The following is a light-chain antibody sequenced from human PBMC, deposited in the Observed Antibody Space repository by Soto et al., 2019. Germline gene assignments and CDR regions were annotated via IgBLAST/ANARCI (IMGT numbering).Light chain of an antibody. Sequence: DIQMTQSPSTLSASVGDRVTITCRASQSFNNWLAWYQQKPGKAPKLFIFKASTLEIGVPSRFSGSGSGTEFTLSISSLQPDDFATYFCQQYESFPRTFGQGTKVEIK. V-gene: IGKV1-5*03. CDR1: QSFNNW. J-gene: IGKJ1*01. CDR2: KAS. CDR3: QQYESFPRT.